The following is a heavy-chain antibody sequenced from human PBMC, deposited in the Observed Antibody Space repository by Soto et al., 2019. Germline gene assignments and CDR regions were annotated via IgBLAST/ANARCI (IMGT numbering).Heavy chain of an antibody. CDR2: TTYDGGIK. CDR3: EGALENPCFYYALNV. Sequence: QGQLVESGGGVVQPGRSLRLSCAASGFSFSSYGMEWVRLAPGKGLEWVAATTYDGGIKHYVDSVKGRFTISRDNSKKTLYLQMKSLRVADADTYYCEGALENPCFYYALNVWGQGTTVTVSS. V-gene: IGHV3-30*03. J-gene: IGHJ6*02. D-gene: IGHD3-16*01. CDR1: GFSFSSYG.